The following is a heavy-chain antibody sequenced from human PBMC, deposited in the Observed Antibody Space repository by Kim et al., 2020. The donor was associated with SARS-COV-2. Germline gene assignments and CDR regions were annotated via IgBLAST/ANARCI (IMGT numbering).Heavy chain of an antibody. J-gene: IGHJ5*02. CDR3: ARTRDFFWSGYSWFDP. Sequence: SETLSLTCAVYGGSFSGYYWSWIRQPPGKGLEWIGEINHSGSTNYNPSLKSRVTISVDTSKNQFSLKLSSVTAADTAVYYCARTRDFFWSGYSWFDPWGQGTLVTVSS. CDR2: INHSGST. V-gene: IGHV4-34*01. D-gene: IGHD3-3*01. CDR1: GGSFSGYY.